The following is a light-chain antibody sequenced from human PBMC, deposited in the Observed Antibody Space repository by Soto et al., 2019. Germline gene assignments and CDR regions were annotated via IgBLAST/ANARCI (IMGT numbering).Light chain of an antibody. Sequence: QSALTQPASVAGSPGQSITISCTGTSSDVGSYNFVSWYQHHPGKAPKLMIYDVSNRPSGVSNRFSGSKSGNTASLTISGLQAEDEADYYCTSYTNSDIVVFGTGTKVTVL. CDR3: TSYTNSDIVV. J-gene: IGLJ1*01. CDR1: SSDVGSYNF. CDR2: DVS. V-gene: IGLV2-14*03.